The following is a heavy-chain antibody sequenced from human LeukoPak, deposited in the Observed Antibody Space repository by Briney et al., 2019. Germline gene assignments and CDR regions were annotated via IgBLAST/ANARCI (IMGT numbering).Heavy chain of an antibody. CDR2: IYYSGST. V-gene: IGHV4-30-4*01. CDR1: GGSINSGDYY. CDR3: ARESDYYGSGLYDC. D-gene: IGHD3-10*01. J-gene: IGHJ4*02. Sequence: YPSQTLSLTCTVSGGSINSGDYYWSWIRQPPGKGLEWIGYIYYSGSTYYNPSLKSRVTISVDTSKNQFSLKLSSVTAAGTAVYYCARESDYYGSGLYDCWGQGTLVTVSS.